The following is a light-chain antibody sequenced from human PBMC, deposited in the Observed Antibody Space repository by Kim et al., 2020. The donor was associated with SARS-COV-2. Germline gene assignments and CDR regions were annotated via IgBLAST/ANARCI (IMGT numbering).Light chain of an antibody. Sequence: QRVTISCSGSSYNIGNNAVNWYQQLPGKAPQLLIYYDDLLPSGVSDRFSGSKSGTSASLAISGLQSDDEADYFCAAWDDSLNGHVVFGGGTQLTVL. CDR2: YDD. CDR3: AAWDDSLNGHVV. CDR1: SYNIGNNA. V-gene: IGLV1-36*01. J-gene: IGLJ2*01.